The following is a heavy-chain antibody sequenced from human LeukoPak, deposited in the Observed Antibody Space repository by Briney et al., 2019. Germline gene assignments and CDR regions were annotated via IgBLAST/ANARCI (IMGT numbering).Heavy chain of an antibody. V-gene: IGHV1-69*13. CDR3: ARDPLYDILTGYYKELKSNAFDI. J-gene: IGHJ3*02. CDR2: IIPIFGTA. Sequence: ASVTASCTASGGTFSSYAISWVRQAPGQGLEWMGGIIPIFGTANYAQKFQGRVTITADESTSTAYMELSSLRSEDTAVYYCARDPLYDILTGYYKELKSNAFDIWGQGTMVTVSS. D-gene: IGHD3-9*01. CDR1: GGTFSSYA.